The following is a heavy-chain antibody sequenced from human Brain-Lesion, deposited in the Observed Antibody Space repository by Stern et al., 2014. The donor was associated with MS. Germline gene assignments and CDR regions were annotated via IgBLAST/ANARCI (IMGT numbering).Heavy chain of an antibody. D-gene: IGHD1-26*01. CDR1: GYTLTAFS. CDR3: ATLAPGSGGNYYRHFDY. V-gene: IGHV1-24*01. CDR2: FDPKDGET. J-gene: IGHJ4*02. Sequence: QVQLVQSGAEVKKPGASVKVSCKVSGYTLTAFSMHWVRQAPRKGLEWMGGFDPKDGETIYAQKFQGRVPMTEETSTTHAYMELSRLRSEDTAVYYCATLAPGSGGNYYRHFDYWGQGTLVTVSS.